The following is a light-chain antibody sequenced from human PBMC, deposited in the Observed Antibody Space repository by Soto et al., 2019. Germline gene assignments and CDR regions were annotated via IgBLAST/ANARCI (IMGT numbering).Light chain of an antibody. CDR1: RSISSY. J-gene: IGKJ4*01. Sequence: DIQMTQSPSTLSASVGDRVTITCLASRSISSYLNWYQQKPGKAPKLLIYAASSLQSGVPSRFSGSGSGTDFTLTISSLQPEDFATYYCQQSYSTPQLTFGGGPKVDIK. V-gene: IGKV1-39*01. CDR2: AAS. CDR3: QQSYSTPQLT.